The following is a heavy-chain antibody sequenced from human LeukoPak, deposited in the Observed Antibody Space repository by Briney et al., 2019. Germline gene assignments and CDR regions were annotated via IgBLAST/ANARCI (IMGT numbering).Heavy chain of an antibody. D-gene: IGHD3-9*01. CDR2: IRPEGTTT. CDR3: ARDLDWILFDY. Sequence: PGGSLRLSCAASGFTFSTYWMHWVRQAPGKGLVWVARIRPEGTTTAYADSVKGRFTISRDNAKHTLFLQMNSLSAEDTAVYYCARDLDWILFDYWGQGTLVTVSS. CDR1: GFTFSTYW. J-gene: IGHJ4*02. V-gene: IGHV3-74*03.